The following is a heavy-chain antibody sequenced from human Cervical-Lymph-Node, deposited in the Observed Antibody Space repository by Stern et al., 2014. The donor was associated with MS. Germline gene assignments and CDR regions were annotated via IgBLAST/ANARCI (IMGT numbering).Heavy chain of an antibody. CDR2: IIPILGLP. Sequence: VQLVESGAEVKKPGSSVNVSCMTSGGTFSSSYAITWMRQAPGQGLEWMGRIIPILGLPYYAQKFQGRVTITADTSPNTAYMGLSSLTSEDTAVYYCARGVVSNRAAATLHNLFDPWGQGTLVTVSS. CDR3: ARGVVSNRAAATLHNLFDP. CDR1: GGTFSSSYA. D-gene: IGHD2-15*01. V-gene: IGHV1-69*09. J-gene: IGHJ5*02.